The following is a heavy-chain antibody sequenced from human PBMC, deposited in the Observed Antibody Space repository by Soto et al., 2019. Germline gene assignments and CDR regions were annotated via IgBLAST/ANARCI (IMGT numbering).Heavy chain of an antibody. V-gene: IGHV3-21*01. D-gene: IGHD3-3*01. J-gene: IGHJ6*01. CDR3: ARDHLSYYDFWSGYSDVDYYYYYGMDV. Sequence: PGGSLRLSCSASGFTFSSYSMNWFRQAPGKGLEWVSSISSSSSYIYYADSVKGRFTISRDNAKNSLYLQMNSLRAEDTAVYYCARDHLSYYDFWSGYSDVDYYYYYGMDVWGQGTTVTGLL. CDR2: ISSSSSYI. CDR1: GFTFSSYS.